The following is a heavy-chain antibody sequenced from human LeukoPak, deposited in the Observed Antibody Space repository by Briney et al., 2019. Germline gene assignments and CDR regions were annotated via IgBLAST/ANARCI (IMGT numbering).Heavy chain of an antibody. CDR2: ISSSGSTI. D-gene: IGHD3-10*01. Sequence: PGGSLRLSCAASGFTFSGYEMNWVRQAPGKGLEWVSYISSSGSTIYYADSVKGRFTISRDNAKNSLYLQMNSLRAEDTAVYYCAREGDYYGSGSYDYWGQGTLVTVSS. CDR1: GFTFSGYE. V-gene: IGHV3-48*03. CDR3: AREGDYYGSGSYDY. J-gene: IGHJ4*02.